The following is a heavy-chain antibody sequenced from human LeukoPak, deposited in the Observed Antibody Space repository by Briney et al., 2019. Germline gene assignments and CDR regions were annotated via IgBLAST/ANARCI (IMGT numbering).Heavy chain of an antibody. V-gene: IGHV3-74*01. D-gene: IGHD3-22*01. Sequence: GGSLRLSCAASGFTFSRHWMHWVRQAPGKGLVWVSRTNSDGSSTDYADSVKGRFTISRDNSKNTLYLQMNSLRAEDTAVYYCARDNYYDSSGYYRYYFDYWGQGTLVTVSS. CDR2: TNSDGSST. CDR1: GFTFSRHW. CDR3: ARDNYYDSSGYYRYYFDY. J-gene: IGHJ4*02.